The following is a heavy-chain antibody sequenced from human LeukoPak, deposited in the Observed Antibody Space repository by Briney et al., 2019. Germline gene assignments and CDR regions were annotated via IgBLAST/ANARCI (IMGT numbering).Heavy chain of an antibody. CDR1: GYTFTSYY. CDR3: ARGRRDSSSWYWAFDI. J-gene: IGHJ3*02. D-gene: IGHD6-13*01. V-gene: IGHV1-46*01. CDR2: INPSGGST. Sequence: ASVKVSCKASGYTFTSYYMHWVRQAPGQGLEWMGIINPSGGSTSYAQKFQGRVTMTRDTSISTAYMELSRLRSDDTAVYYCARGRRDSSSWYWAFDIWGQGTMVTVSS.